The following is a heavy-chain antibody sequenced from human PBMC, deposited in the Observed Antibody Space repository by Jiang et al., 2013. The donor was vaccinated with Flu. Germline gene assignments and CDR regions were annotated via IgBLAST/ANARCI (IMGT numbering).Heavy chain of an antibody. V-gene: IGHV4-59*01. J-gene: IGHJ4*02. D-gene: IGHD6-13*01. CDR2: IYYSGDT. CDR3: ARARAPEVAAYYFDY. Sequence: LLKPSETLSLTCTVSGDSITNYYWNWIRQPPGKGLEWIGYIYYSGDTNYNPSLKSRLSISLDTSKKHFSLELTSVTAADTAVYYCARARAPEVAAYYFDYWGQGMLVTVSS. CDR1: GDSITNYY.